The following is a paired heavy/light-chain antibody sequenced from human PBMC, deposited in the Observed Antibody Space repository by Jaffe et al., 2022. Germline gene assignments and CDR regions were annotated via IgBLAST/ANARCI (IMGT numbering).Heavy chain of an antibody. J-gene: IGHJ4*02. D-gene: IGHD2-15*01. CDR3: AKDRSPTYCSGGSCWRSREALGY. V-gene: IGHV3-30*18. Sequence: QVQLVESGGGVVQPGRSLRLSCAASGFTFSSYGMHWVRQAPGKGLEWVAVISYDGSNKYYADSVKGRFTISRDNSKNTLYLQMNSLRAEDTAVYYCAKDRSPTYCSGGSCWRSREALGYWGQGTLVTVSS. CDR2: ISYDGSNK. CDR1: GFTFSSYG.
Light chain of an antibody. CDR3: QQYDNLPRMYT. J-gene: IGKJ2*01. Sequence: DIQMTQSPSSLSASVGDRVTITCQASQDISNYLNWYQQKPGKAPKLLIYDASNLETGVPSRFSGSGSGTDFTFTISSLQPEDIATYYCQQYDNLPRMYTFGQGTKLEIK. V-gene: IGKV1-33*01. CDR1: QDISNY. CDR2: DAS.